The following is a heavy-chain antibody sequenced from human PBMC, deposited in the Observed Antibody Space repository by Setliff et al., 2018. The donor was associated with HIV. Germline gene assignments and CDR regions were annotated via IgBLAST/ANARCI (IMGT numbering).Heavy chain of an antibody. CDR1: GYSISSGCY. Sequence: SETLSLTCAVSGYSISSGCYWGWIRQPPGKGLEWIGSMYHTGSTYYSPSLNSRFTISVDTSKNQFSLELRSVTAADTAVYYCARQPLYNDYDWRSYYFDYWGQGSLVTVSS. CDR3: ARQPLYNDYDWRSYYFDY. V-gene: IGHV4-38-2*01. J-gene: IGHJ4*02. D-gene: IGHD5-12*01. CDR2: MYHTGST.